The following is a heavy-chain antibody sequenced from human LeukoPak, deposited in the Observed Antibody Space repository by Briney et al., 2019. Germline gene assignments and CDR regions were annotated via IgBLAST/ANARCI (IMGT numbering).Heavy chain of an antibody. Sequence: ASVKVSCKASGYTFTGYYMHWVRQAPGQGLEWMGWINPNSGGTNYAQKFQGRVTMTRDTPISTAYMELSRLRADDTAVYYCATLGVAAAGYYFDYWGQGTLVTVSS. CDR2: INPNSGGT. D-gene: IGHD6-13*01. CDR3: ATLGVAAAGYYFDY. J-gene: IGHJ4*02. CDR1: GYTFTGYY. V-gene: IGHV1-2*02.